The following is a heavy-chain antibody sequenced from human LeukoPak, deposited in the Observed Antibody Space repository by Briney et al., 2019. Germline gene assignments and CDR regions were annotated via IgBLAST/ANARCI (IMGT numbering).Heavy chain of an antibody. J-gene: IGHJ4*02. V-gene: IGHV3-15*05. D-gene: IGHD3-22*01. CDR1: GFAFSSAW. CDR3: VTDHDGSRYYIAYAS. Sequence: GGSLRLSCAASGFAFSSAWMSWVRQAPGKGLEWVGLIKNRNDGGTTDYAAPVKGRFTISRDDSKDTLYLQMDSLRTEDTAVYYCVTDHDGSRYYIAYASWGQGTLVSVSS. CDR2: IKNRNDGGTT.